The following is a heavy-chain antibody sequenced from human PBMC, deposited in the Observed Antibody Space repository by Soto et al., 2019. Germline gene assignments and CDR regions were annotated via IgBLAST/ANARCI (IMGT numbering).Heavy chain of an antibody. CDR1: GFTFSGSA. V-gene: IGHV3-73*01. CDR3: TGSGVADMGN. Sequence: GSLRLSCAASGFTFSGSAMHWVRQASGKGLEWVGRIRSKANSYATAYAASVKGRFTISRDDSKNTAYLQMNSLKTEDTAVYYCTGSGVADMGNWGQGTLVTVSS. CDR2: IRSKANSYAT. D-gene: IGHD6-19*01. J-gene: IGHJ4*02.